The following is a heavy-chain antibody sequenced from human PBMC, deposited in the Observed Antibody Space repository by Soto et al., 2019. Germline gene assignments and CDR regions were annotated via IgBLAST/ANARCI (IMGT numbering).Heavy chain of an antibody. CDR3: GRVPLDGFDANGVDV. D-gene: IGHD4-17*01. J-gene: IGHJ6*02. CDR1: GFSFSAYW. CDR2: TDTDGSRK. Sequence: PGGSLRLSCAASGFSFSAYWMYWVRQAPGKGLEWVANTDTDGSRKNYVDSVKGRFIISRDNAKNSLFLEMNSLRADDTAVYYCGRVPLDGFDANGVDVWGQGTTVTVSS. V-gene: IGHV3-7*03.